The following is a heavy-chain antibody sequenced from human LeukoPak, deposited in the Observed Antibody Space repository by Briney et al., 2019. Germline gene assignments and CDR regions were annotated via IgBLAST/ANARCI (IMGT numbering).Heavy chain of an antibody. CDR2: ISNNGGYT. Sequence: GGSLRLSCAASGFTFSSSAMSWVRQAPGKGLEWVSAISNNGGYTYYADSVQGRSTISRDNSKGTLCLQMNSLRVEDTAVYYCARVCYPGTSGCPGDYWGQGTLVAVS. D-gene: IGHD1-7*01. CDR1: GFTFSSSA. V-gene: IGHV3-23*01. CDR3: ARVCYPGTSGCPGDY. J-gene: IGHJ4*02.